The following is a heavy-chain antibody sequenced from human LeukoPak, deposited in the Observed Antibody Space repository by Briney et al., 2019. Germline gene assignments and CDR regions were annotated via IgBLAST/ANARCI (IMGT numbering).Heavy chain of an antibody. Sequence: KPSETLSLTCTVSGGSIRSYDWSWIRQPPGKGLEWVGYISYSGSTNYNPSLKSRVTVSVDTSKKQVSLKLSFVTAADTAVYYCARGGSYWNYWGQGTLVTVSS. J-gene: IGHJ4*02. CDR2: ISYSGST. D-gene: IGHD1-26*01. CDR3: ARGGSYWNY. V-gene: IGHV4-59*01. CDR1: GGSIRSYD.